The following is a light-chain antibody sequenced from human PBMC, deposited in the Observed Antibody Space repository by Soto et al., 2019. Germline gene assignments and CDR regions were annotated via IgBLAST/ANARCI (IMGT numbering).Light chain of an antibody. V-gene: IGLV2-11*01. J-gene: IGLJ1*01. CDR2: DVS. Sequence: QSVLTQPRSVSGSPGQSVTISCTGTSSDVGAYNYVSWYQQHPGKAPKLMTYDVSKRPSGVPDRSSGSKSGNTASLTISGLQAEDEAGYYCCSYADNYSYVFGTGTRSPS. CDR1: SSDVGAYNY. CDR3: CSYADNYSYV.